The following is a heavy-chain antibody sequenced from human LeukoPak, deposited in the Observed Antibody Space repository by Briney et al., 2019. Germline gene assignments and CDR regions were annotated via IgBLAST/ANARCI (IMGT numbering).Heavy chain of an antibody. D-gene: IGHD5-12*01. V-gene: IGHV3-23*01. CDR2: ISGSGVRT. CDR3: AKEVRSGYGSAFDI. J-gene: IGHJ3*02. CDR1: GFIFNNYA. Sequence: GGSLRLSCSASGFIFNNYAMSWVRQAPGKGLEWVAAISGSGVRTFYADSVKGRFTISRDNSGSTLSLQMNSLRAEDTAVYYCAKEVRSGYGSAFDIWGQGTMVTVSS.